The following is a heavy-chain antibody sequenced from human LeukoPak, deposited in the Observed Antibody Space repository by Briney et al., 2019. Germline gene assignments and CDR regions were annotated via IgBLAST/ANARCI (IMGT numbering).Heavy chain of an antibody. CDR2: ISGSGGST. J-gene: IGHJ2*01. D-gene: IGHD2-15*01. V-gene: IGHV3-23*01. Sequence: GGSLRLSCAASGFTFSSYAMSWVRQAPGKGLEWVSAISGSGGSTYYADSVKGRFTISRDNSKNTLYLQMNSLRAEDTAVYYCAYYCSGGSCYPGDYWYFDLWGRGTLVTVSS. CDR3: AYYCSGGSCYPGDYWYFDL. CDR1: GFTFSSYA.